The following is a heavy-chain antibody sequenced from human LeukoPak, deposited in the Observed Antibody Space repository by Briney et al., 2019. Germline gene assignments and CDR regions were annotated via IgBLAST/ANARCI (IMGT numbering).Heavy chain of an antibody. J-gene: IGHJ6*02. CDR3: AKLVNYYDSSGYYDYYYYYGMDV. D-gene: IGHD3-22*01. Sequence: GGSLRLSCAASGFTFSSYGMHWVRQAPGKGLEWVAVISYDGSNKYYADSVKGRFTISRDNSKNTLYLQMNSLRAEDTAVYYCAKLVNYYDSSGYYDYYYYYGMDVWGQGTTVTVSS. CDR1: GFTFSSYG. CDR2: ISYDGSNK. V-gene: IGHV3-30*18.